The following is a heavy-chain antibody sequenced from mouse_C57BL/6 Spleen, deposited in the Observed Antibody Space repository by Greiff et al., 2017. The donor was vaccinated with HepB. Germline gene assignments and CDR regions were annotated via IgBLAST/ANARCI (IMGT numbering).Heavy chain of an antibody. CDR2: IDPSDSYT. CDR1: GYTFTSYW. V-gene: IGHV1-50*01. CDR3: ARRGGSSSFAY. Sequence: QVQLQQSGAELVKPGASVKLSCKASGYTFTSYWMQWVKQRPGQGLEWIGEIDPSDSYTNYNQKFKGKATLTVDTSSSTAYMQLSSLTSEDSAVYYCARRGGSSSFAYWGQGTLVTVSA. D-gene: IGHD1-1*01. J-gene: IGHJ3*01.